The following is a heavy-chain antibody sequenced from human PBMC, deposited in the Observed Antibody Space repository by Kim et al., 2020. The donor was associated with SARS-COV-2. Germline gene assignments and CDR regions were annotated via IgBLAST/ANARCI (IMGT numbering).Heavy chain of an antibody. D-gene: IGHD6-19*01. Sequence: GGSLRLSCAASGLTFRSYWMHWVRQGPGKGLVWVSRINSDGSSTSYADSVKGRFTISRDNAKNTLYLQMNSLRDDDTAVYYCARRAYSSGWWYFDYWGQGILVTVSS. CDR1: GLTFRSYW. CDR2: INSDGSST. J-gene: IGHJ4*02. CDR3: ARRAYSSGWWYFDY. V-gene: IGHV3-74*01.